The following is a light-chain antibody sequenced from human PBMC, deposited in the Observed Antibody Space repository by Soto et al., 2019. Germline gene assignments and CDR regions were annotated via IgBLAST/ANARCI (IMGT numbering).Light chain of an antibody. Sequence: QSALTQPASVSRSPGQSITISCTGTSSDVGGYNYVSWYQQHPGKAPRLMIFEVSNRPSGVSNRFSGSKSGNSASLTISGLQAEDEADYYCSSYTSSSTVVFGTGTKVTVL. J-gene: IGLJ1*01. V-gene: IGLV2-14*01. CDR3: SSYTSSSTVV. CDR2: EVS. CDR1: SSDVGGYNY.